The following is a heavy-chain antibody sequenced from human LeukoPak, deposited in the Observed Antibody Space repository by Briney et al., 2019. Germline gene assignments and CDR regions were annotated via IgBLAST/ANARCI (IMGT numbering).Heavy chain of an antibody. CDR1: GFTFSSYA. Sequence: GGSLRLSCAASGFTFSSYAMSWVRQAPGKGLEWVSAISGSGGSTYYADSVKGRFTISRDNPKNTLYLQMNSLRAEDTAVYYCAKVHSSSWYFDYWGQGTLVTVSS. J-gene: IGHJ4*02. D-gene: IGHD6-13*01. CDR3: AKVHSSSWYFDY. V-gene: IGHV3-23*01. CDR2: ISGSGGST.